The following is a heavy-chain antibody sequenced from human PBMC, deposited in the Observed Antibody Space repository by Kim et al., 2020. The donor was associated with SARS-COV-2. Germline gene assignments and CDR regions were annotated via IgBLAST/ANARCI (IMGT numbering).Heavy chain of an antibody. CDR3: ARIASRAVAGPFDY. CDR1: GYTFTGYY. D-gene: IGHD6-19*01. CDR2: INPNSGGT. Sequence: ASVKVSCKASGYTFTGYYMHWVRQAPGQGLEWMGWINPNSGGTNYAQKFQGRVTMTRDTSISTAYMELSRLRSDDTAVYYCARIASRAVAGPFDYWGQGTLVTVSS. V-gene: IGHV1-2*02. J-gene: IGHJ4*02.